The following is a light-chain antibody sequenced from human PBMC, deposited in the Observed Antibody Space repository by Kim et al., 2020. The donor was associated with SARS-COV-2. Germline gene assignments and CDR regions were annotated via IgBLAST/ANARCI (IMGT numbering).Light chain of an antibody. Sequence: QSALTQPASVSGSPGQSITISCTGTSSDVGSYNLVSWYQQHPGKAPKLMIYEVSKRPSGVSNRFSGSKSGNTASLTISGLQAEDEADYYCCSYVAGRTVVFGGGTQLTVL. CDR3: CSYVAGRTVV. V-gene: IGLV2-23*02. J-gene: IGLJ2*01. CDR1: SSDVGSYNL. CDR2: EVS.